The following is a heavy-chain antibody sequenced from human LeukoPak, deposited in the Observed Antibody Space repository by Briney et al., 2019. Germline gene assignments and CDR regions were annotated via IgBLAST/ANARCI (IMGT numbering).Heavy chain of an antibody. CDR2: TYYRSKWYN. J-gene: IGHJ3*02. D-gene: IGHD1-1*01. CDR3: ARGYGPRAFDI. V-gene: IGHV6-1*01. CDR1: XXXVSSNSAA. Sequence: SQTLSLTCAISXXXVSSNSAAWNWIRXXXXXXXXXLGRTYYRSKWYNDYAVSVKSRITINPDTSKNQFSLQLNSVTPEDTAVYYCARGYGPRAFDIWGQGTMVTVSS.